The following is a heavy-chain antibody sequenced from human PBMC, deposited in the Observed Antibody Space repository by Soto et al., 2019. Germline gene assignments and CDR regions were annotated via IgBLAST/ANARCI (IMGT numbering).Heavy chain of an antibody. CDR3: ARPRSSSRNYYGMDV. CDR2: IIPVFAST. CDR1: GGNFQTYA. D-gene: IGHD6-13*01. V-gene: IGHV1-69*13. J-gene: IGHJ6*02. Sequence: GASVKVSCKASGGNFQTYAFTWVRQAPGQGLEWMGRIIPVFASTTSAQKFQGRVTITADESTNSVYMELSSLKASDTAMYYCARPRSSSRNYYGMDVWGQGTTVTVS.